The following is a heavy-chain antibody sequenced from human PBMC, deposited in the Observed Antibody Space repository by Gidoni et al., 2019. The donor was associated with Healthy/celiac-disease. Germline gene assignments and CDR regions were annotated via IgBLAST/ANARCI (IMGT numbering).Heavy chain of an antibody. Sequence: EVQLVESGGGLVQPGGSLKLPCAASGFTFSGSAMHWVRQASGKGLEWVGRIRSKANSYATAYAASVKGRFTISRDDSKNTAYLQMNSLKTEDTAVYYCTSSGWYPDYWGQGTLVTVSS. D-gene: IGHD6-19*01. J-gene: IGHJ4*02. V-gene: IGHV3-73*02. CDR2: IRSKANSYAT. CDR1: GFTFSGSA. CDR3: TSSGWYPDY.